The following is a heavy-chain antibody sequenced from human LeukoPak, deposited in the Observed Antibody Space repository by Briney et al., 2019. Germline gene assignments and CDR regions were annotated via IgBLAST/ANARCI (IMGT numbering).Heavy chain of an antibody. D-gene: IGHD6-13*01. Sequence: ASVKVSCKASGYTFTGYHIHWVGQAPGQRLEWMGRINPYSGDTNFAQKFQGRVTMTRDTSITTAYMDLSSLTPDDTAVYFCARDQGSLTRSWYTGYWGQGTLVTVSS. CDR2: INPYSGDT. CDR3: ARDQGSLTRSWYTGY. V-gene: IGHV1-2*06. CDR1: GYTFTGYH. J-gene: IGHJ4*02.